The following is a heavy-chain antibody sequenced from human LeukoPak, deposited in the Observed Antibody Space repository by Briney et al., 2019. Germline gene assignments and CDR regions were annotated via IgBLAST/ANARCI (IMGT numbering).Heavy chain of an antibody. Sequence: PSETLSLTCTVSGGSISSSSYFWGWIRQAPGKGLEWIGYIYYSGSTNYNPSLKSRVTISVDTSKNQFSLKLSSVTAADTAVYYCARHYYYDSSGYSFDYWGQGTLVTVSS. D-gene: IGHD3-22*01. CDR3: ARHYYYDSSGYSFDY. V-gene: IGHV4-61*05. J-gene: IGHJ4*02. CDR2: IYYSGST. CDR1: GGSISSSSYF.